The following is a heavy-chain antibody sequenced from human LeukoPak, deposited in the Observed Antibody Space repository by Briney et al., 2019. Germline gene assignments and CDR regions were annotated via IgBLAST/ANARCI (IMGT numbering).Heavy chain of an antibody. J-gene: IGHJ1*01. Sequence: TGGSLRLSCAASGVTLSPYWMAWVRQAPGKGLEWVAAINQDGSGEYYMESVKGRFSVSRDNARHSAYLQLDSLRGEDSAVYSCVSGSTSGYWGQGTQVTVSS. CDR2: INQDGSGE. D-gene: IGHD1-26*01. CDR1: GVTLSPYW. CDR3: VSGSTSGY. V-gene: IGHV3-7*01.